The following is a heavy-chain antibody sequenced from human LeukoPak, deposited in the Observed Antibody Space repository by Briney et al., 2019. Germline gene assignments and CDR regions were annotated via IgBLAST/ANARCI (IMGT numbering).Heavy chain of an antibody. CDR1: GYTFTGYC. V-gene: IGHV1-2*02. CDR3: ARDAVGYSSSCSI. J-gene: IGHJ3*02. CDR2: INPNSGGT. Sequence: GASVKVSCKASGYTFTGYCMHWVRQAPGQGLEWMGWINPNSGGTNYAQKLQGRVTMTTDTSTSTAYMELRSLRSDDTAVYYCARDAVGYSSSCSIWGQGTMVTVSS. D-gene: IGHD6-13*01.